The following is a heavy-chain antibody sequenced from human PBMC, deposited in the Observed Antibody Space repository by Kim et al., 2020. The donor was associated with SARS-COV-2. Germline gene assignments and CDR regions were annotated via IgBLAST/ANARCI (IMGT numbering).Heavy chain of an antibody. J-gene: IGHJ5*02. CDR2: IYYSGST. CDR3: ARGGCSSTSCHFDP. V-gene: IGHV4-59*01. Sequence: SETLSLTCTVSGGSISSYYWSWIRQPPGKGLEWIGYIYYSGSTNYNPSLKSRVTISVDTSKNQFSLKLSSVTAADTAVYYCARGGCSSTSCHFDPWGQGTLVTVSS. CDR1: GGSISSYY. D-gene: IGHD2-2*01.